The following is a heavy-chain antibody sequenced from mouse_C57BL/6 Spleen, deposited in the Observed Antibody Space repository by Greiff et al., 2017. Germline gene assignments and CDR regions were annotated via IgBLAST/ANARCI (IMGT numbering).Heavy chain of an antibody. Sequence: QVQLQQSGAELVRPGASVTLSCKASGYTFTDYEMHWVKQTPVHGLEWIGAIDPETGGTAYNQKFKGKAILTADKSSSTAYMELRSLTSEDSAVYYCTQGAYSNYGYFDVWSTGTAVTVSS. D-gene: IGHD2-5*01. CDR2: IDPETGGT. V-gene: IGHV1-15*01. J-gene: IGHJ1*03. CDR1: GYTFTDYE. CDR3: TQGAYSNYGYFDV.